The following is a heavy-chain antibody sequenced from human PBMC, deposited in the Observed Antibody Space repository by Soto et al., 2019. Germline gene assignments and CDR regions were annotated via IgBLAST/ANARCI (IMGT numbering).Heavy chain of an antibody. D-gene: IGHD6-6*01. CDR1: GFTFSDYY. J-gene: IGHJ4*02. Sequence: GGSLRLSCAASGFTFSDYYMNWIRQAPGKGLEWVSYISSGAITIYYADSVKGRFTISRDNAKNSLYLQMNSLRAEDTAVYYCAGQYSSSSVEFWGQGTLVTSPQ. V-gene: IGHV3-11*01. CDR3: AGQYSSSSVEF. CDR2: ISSGAITI.